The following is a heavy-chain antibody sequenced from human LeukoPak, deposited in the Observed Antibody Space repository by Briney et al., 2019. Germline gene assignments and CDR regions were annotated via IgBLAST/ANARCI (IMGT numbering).Heavy chain of an antibody. CDR1: GGSIGTYY. V-gene: IGHV4-59*01. Sequence: SETLSLTCTVSGGSIGTYYWSWFRQPPGKGLEWIGYIYHSGGTNYNPSLTSRVTISVDTSKNQFSLKLTSVTAADTAVYYCARKTGSIAVGFDYWGQGTLVTVSS. J-gene: IGHJ4*02. CDR2: IYHSGGT. D-gene: IGHD6-6*01. CDR3: ARKTGSIAVGFDY.